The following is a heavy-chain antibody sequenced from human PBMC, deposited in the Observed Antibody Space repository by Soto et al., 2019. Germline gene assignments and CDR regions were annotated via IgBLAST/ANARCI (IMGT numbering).Heavy chain of an antibody. D-gene: IGHD1-26*01. V-gene: IGHV1-69*08. J-gene: IGHJ6*02. CDR1: GGTFSSYT. CDR3: ARDRKWELVDYYCGMDV. CDR2: IIPILGIA. Sequence: QVQLVQSGAEVKKPGSSVKVSCKASGGTFSSYTISWVRQAPGQGLEWMGRIIPILGIANYAQKFQGRVTITADKSTSTADMELSSLRVEDTAVYYWARDRKWELVDYYCGMDVWGQGTTVTVSS.